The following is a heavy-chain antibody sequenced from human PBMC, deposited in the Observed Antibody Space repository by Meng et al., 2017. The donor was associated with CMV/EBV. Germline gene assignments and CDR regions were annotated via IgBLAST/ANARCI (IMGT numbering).Heavy chain of an antibody. CDR2: IIPILGIE. Sequence: SVKVSCKASGGTFSSYAISWVRQAPGQGLEWMGGIIPILGIENYAQKFQGRVTITADKSTSTAYMELSSLRSEDTAVYYCAREGVMPAFDIWGQGTMVTVSS. J-gene: IGHJ3*02. V-gene: IGHV1-69*10. D-gene: IGHD2-8*01. CDR1: GGTFSSYA. CDR3: AREGVMPAFDI.